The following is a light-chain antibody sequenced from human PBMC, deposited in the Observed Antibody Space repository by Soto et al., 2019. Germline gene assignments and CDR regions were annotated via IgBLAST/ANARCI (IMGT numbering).Light chain of an antibody. J-gene: IGLJ3*02. CDR1: SGHSSYA. Sequence: QSVLTQSPSASASLGVSVKLTCTLSSGHSSYAIAWHQQQPEKGPRYLLKINSDGSHSRGDGIPDRFSGSSSGAERYLTISSLQSEDEADYYCQIWGTSTQRMFGGGTKLTVL. CDR3: QIWGTSTQRM. V-gene: IGLV4-69*01. CDR2: INSDGSH.